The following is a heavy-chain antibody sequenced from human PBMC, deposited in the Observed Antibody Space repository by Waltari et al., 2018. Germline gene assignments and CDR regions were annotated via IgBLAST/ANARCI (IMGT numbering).Heavy chain of an antibody. CDR1: GFSISTTGTG. CDR2: IYWNDSK. Sequence: QVTLKESGPALVKPTQTLTLTCTFSGFSISTTGTGVGWIRQPPGKALEWLASIYWNDSKYYSTSLKSRLTISKDTSKNQVVLTMTNMDPVDTVTYYCARGNTVTTVHAFDFWGQGLRVTVSS. V-gene: IGHV2-70*04. CDR3: ARGNTVTTVHAFDF. J-gene: IGHJ3*01. D-gene: IGHD4-4*01.